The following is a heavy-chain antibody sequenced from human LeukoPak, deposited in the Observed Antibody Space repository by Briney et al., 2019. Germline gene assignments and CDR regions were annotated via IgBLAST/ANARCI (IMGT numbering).Heavy chain of an antibody. CDR3: AKDRGNPGGWSTGGY. D-gene: IGHD6-19*01. CDR1: GFTFSSYA. Sequence: GGSLRLSCSASGFTFSSYAMHWVRQAPGKGLEYVSAISSSGGRTYYADSVKGRFTISRENYKNTLYLQMNSLRAEDTAVYYCAKDRGNPGGWSTGGYWGQGTLVTVSS. J-gene: IGHJ4*02. CDR2: ISSSGGRT. V-gene: IGHV3-64*04.